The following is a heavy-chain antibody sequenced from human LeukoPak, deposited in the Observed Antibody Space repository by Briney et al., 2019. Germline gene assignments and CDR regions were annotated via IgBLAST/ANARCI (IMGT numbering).Heavy chain of an antibody. D-gene: IGHD3-22*01. CDR3: AHSVVYYDSSGYHDY. V-gene: IGHV2-5*01. Sequence: SGPTLVKPTQTLTLTRTFSGFSLSTSGVGVGWIRQPPGKALEWLALIYWNDDKRYSPSLKSRLTITKDTSKNQVVLTMTNMDPVDTATYCCAHSVVYYDSSGYHDYWGQGTLVTVSS. CDR1: GFSLSTSGVG. J-gene: IGHJ4*02. CDR2: IYWNDDK.